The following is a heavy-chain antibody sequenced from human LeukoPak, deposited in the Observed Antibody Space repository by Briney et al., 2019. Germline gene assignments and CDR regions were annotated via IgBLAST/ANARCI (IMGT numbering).Heavy chain of an antibody. CDR1: GGSISNSSYY. Sequence: SETLSLTCTVSGGSISNSSYYWGWIRQPPGKGLEWIGSIYYSGSTYYNPSLKSRVTISVDTSKNQFSLKLSSVTAADTAVYYCARRELRFLEWLGKEYYYMDVWGKGTTVTVSS. CDR3: ARRELRFLEWLGKEYYYMDV. V-gene: IGHV4-39*01. D-gene: IGHD3-3*01. CDR2: IYYSGST. J-gene: IGHJ6*03.